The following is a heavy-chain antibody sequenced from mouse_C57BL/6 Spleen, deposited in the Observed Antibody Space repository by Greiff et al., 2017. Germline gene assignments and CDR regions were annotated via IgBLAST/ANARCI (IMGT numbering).Heavy chain of an antibody. D-gene: IGHD2-4*01. Sequence: EVQLVESGPGLVKPSQSLSLTCSVTGYSITSGYYWNWIRQFPGNKLEWMGYISYDGSNNYNPSLKNRISITRDTSKNQFFLKLNSVTTEDTATYYCAREGDYEGYYYAMDYWGQGTSVTVSS. CDR2: ISYDGSN. CDR1: GYSITSGYY. V-gene: IGHV3-6*01. J-gene: IGHJ4*01. CDR3: AREGDYEGYYYAMDY.